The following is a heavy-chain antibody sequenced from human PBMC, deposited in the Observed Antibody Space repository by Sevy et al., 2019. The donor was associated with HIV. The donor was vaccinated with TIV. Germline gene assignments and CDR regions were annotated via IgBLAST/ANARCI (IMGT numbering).Heavy chain of an antibody. J-gene: IGHJ4*02. CDR3: VKEGGGEGGDH. CDR2: IQYDGSNK. CDR1: GFSFSGYG. V-gene: IGHV3-30*02. D-gene: IGHD2-21*01. Sequence: GGSLRLSCAASGFSFSGYGMHWVRQAPGKGLEWMSYIQYDGSNKDYADSVKGRFTISRDNSKNTLYLQMNSLRVEDTAVFYCVKEGGGEGGDHWGQGTLVTVSS.